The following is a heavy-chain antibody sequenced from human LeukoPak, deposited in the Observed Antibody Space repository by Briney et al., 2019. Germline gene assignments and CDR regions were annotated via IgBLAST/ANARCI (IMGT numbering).Heavy chain of an antibody. CDR1: GGSISSGGYY. Sequence: SQTLSLTCTVSGGSISSGGYYWSWIRQHPGKGLEWIGYIYYSGSTYYNPSLKSRVTISVDTSKNQFSLKLSSVTAADTAVYYCARGGWEAVAGTRDYYYYGMDVWGQGTTVTVSS. CDR3: ARGGWEAVAGTRDYYYYGMDV. V-gene: IGHV4-31*03. CDR2: IYYSGST. D-gene: IGHD6-19*01. J-gene: IGHJ6*02.